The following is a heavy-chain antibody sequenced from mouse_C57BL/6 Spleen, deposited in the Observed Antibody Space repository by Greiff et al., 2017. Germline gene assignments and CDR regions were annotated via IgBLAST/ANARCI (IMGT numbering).Heavy chain of an antibody. Sequence: EVQLQESGTVLARPGASVKMSCKTSGYTFTSYWMHWVKQRPGQGLEWIGAIYPGNSDTSYNQKFKGKAKLTAVTSASTAYMALSSLTNEDSAVYYCTKGYYDYPYFDYWGQGTTLTVSS. V-gene: IGHV1-5*01. CDR3: TKGYYDYPYFDY. CDR1: GYTFTSYW. CDR2: IYPGNSDT. J-gene: IGHJ2*01. D-gene: IGHD2-4*01.